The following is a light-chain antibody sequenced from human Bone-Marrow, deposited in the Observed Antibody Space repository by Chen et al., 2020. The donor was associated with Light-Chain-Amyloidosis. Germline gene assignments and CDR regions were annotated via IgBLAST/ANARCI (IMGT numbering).Light chain of an antibody. CDR3: CSYAGSSTL. CDR2: EGS. V-gene: IGLV2-23*01. CDR1: SSDVWSYNL. J-gene: IGLJ3*02. Sequence: QSALTQPASVSGSPGQSITISCTGTSSDVWSYNLVSWYQQHPDKAPKLMIYEGSKRPSGVSNRFSGSKSGNTAPLTSSRLQAEDEADYYCCSYAGSSTLFGGGTKLTVL.